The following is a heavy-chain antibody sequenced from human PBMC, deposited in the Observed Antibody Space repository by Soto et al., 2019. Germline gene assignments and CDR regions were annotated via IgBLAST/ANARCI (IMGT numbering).Heavy chain of an antibody. CDR2: IYYSGST. CDR3: ARAVAGTGDAFDI. Sequence: SETLSLTCTVSGGSISSYYWSWIRQPPGKGLEWIGYIYYSGSTNYNPSLKSRVTISVDTSKNQFSLKLSSVTAADTAVYYCARAVAGTGDAFDIWGQGTKVTVSS. V-gene: IGHV4-59*01. D-gene: IGHD6-19*01. J-gene: IGHJ3*02. CDR1: GGSISSYY.